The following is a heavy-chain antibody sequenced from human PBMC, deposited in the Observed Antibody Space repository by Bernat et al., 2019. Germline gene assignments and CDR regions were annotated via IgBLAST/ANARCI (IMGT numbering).Heavy chain of an antibody. CDR3: ERGGYYEGWSGYLYEYDYYKDG. CDR2: ISAYHGNT. J-gene: IGHJ6*03. D-gene: IGHD3-3*01. Sequence: AEVKKPGASVKVSCKASGYTFTSYGISWLRQAPGHVLEWMGCISAYHGNTNYSQKLQGRGTMNTDTNTRTADMELSSLRYDDRAVYYCERGGYYEGWSGYLYEYDYYKDGWGKGTKETGSS. V-gene: IGHV1-18*01. CDR1: GYTFTSYG.